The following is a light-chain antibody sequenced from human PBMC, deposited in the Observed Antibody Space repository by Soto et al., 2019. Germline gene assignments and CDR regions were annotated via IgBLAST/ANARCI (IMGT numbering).Light chain of an antibody. Sequence: DIQMTQSPSTLSASVGDRVTITCRASQSISIWLAWYQQKPGKAPKLLIYKASSLESGVPSRFSGSGSGTEFTLTISSLQPDDFATYYCHQYNSYSWTFGQGTKLEIK. V-gene: IGKV1-5*03. CDR3: HQYNSYSWT. J-gene: IGKJ2*02. CDR1: QSISIW. CDR2: KAS.